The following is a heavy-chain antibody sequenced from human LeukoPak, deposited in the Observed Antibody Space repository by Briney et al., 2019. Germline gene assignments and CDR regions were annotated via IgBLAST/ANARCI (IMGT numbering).Heavy chain of an antibody. CDR1: GGYISSTTYY. CDR3: ARDHSSASYTYSYYYMDV. V-gene: IGHV4-39*07. CDR2: LYYSGKT. Sequence: SDTLSLTCIISGGYISSTTYYWGWIRQPPGKGLEWIGTLYYSGKTYYNPSLKSRVTISIDTSKNQFSLKLTSATAADTAVYYCARDHSSASYTYSYYYMDVWGKGTTVTVSS. D-gene: IGHD1-26*01. J-gene: IGHJ6*03.